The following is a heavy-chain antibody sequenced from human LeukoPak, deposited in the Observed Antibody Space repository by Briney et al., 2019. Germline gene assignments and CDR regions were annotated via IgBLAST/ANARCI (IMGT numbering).Heavy chain of an antibody. Sequence: GGSLRLSCAASGFTFSSYGVHWVRQAPGKGLEWVAFIRYDGSNKYYADSVKGRFTISRDNSKNTLYLQMNSLRAEDTAVYYCAKVGGDPYSFTYWGQGTLVTVSS. V-gene: IGHV3-30*02. CDR2: IRYDGSNK. J-gene: IGHJ4*02. CDR3: AKVGGDPYSFTY. CDR1: GFTFSSYG. D-gene: IGHD3-16*01.